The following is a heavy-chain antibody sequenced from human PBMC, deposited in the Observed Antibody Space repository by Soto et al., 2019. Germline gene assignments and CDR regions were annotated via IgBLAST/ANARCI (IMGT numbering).Heavy chain of an antibody. V-gene: IGHV3-23*01. CDR2: ISGSGVTT. CDR3: AKDGDDIEMVDAFGV. CDR1: GFTFSSYA. J-gene: IGHJ3*01. D-gene: IGHD2-8*01. Sequence: PGGSLRLSCTASGFTFSSYAMTWVRQAPGKGLEYISAISGSGVTTYYADSMKGRFTVSRDNSKNTLYLQMISLRAEDTAIYYCAKDGDDIEMVDAFGVGGQGTMVTVSS.